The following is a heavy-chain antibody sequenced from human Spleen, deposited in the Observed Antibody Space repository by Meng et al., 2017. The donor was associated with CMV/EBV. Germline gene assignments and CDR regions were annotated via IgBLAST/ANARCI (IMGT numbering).Heavy chain of an antibody. V-gene: IGHV1-69*05. Sequence: SVKVSCKGSGYIFTGYYLFWVRQAPGQGLEWMGGIIPIFGTANYAQKFQGRVTITTDESTSTAYMELSSLRSEDSAVYYCARGGGITMVRGVIIRRWFDPWGQGTLVTVSS. J-gene: IGHJ5*02. CDR3: ARGGGITMVRGVIIRRWFDP. CDR2: IIPIFGTA. D-gene: IGHD3-10*01. CDR1: GYIFTGYY.